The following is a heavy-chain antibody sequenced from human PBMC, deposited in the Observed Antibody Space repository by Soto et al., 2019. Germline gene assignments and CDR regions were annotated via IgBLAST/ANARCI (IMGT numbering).Heavy chain of an antibody. D-gene: IGHD4-17*01. J-gene: IGHJ4*02. CDR2: IYYSGST. Sequence: SETLSLTCTVSGGSISSGGYYWSWIRQHPGKGLEWIGYIYYSGSTYYNPSLKSRVTISVDTSKNQFSLKLSSVTAADTAVYYCARADYGDYVDGLDYWGQGTLVTVPQ. CDR1: GGSISSGGYY. CDR3: ARADYGDYVDGLDY. V-gene: IGHV4-31*03.